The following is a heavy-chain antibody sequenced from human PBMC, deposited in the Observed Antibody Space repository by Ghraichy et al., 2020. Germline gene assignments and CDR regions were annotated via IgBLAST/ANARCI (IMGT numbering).Heavy chain of an antibody. CDR1: GFTFSSYA. J-gene: IGHJ4*02. CDR2: ISGSGGST. V-gene: IGHV3-23*01. CDR3: AKDSTVTPGYYFDN. Sequence: GGSLRLSCAASGFTFSSYAMSWVRQAPGKGLEWVSGISGSGGSTYYADSVKGRFTISRDNSKNTLYLQMNSLRAEDTAAYYCAKDSTVTPGYYFDNWGQGILVTFSS. D-gene: IGHD4-17*01.